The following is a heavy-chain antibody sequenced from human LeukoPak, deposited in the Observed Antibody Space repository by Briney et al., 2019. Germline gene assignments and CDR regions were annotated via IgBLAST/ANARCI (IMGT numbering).Heavy chain of an antibody. CDR2: IYYSGST. CDR3: ARGHMVRGVITYDY. CDR1: GGSISSGDYY. Sequence: PSETLSLTCTVSGGSISSGDYYWSWIRQPPGTGLEWIGYIYYSGSTYYNPSLKSRVTISVDTSKNQFSLKLSSVTAADTAVYYCARGHMVRGVITYDYWGQGTLVTVSS. D-gene: IGHD3-10*01. V-gene: IGHV4-30-4*01. J-gene: IGHJ4*02.